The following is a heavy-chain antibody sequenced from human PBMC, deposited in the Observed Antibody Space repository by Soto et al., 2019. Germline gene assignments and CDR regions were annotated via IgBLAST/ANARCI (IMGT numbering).Heavy chain of an antibody. Sequence: LRLSCAASGFTFSSYEMNWVRQAPGKGLEWVSYISSSGGTIYYADSVKGRFTISRDNAKNSLYLQMNSLRAEDTAVYYCAREGHGTRRPIGYSSYGTDVWGQGTMVTGSS. CDR2: ISSSGGTI. J-gene: IGHJ6*02. V-gene: IGHV3-48*03. CDR1: GFTFSSYE. CDR3: AREGHGTRRPIGYSSYGTDV.